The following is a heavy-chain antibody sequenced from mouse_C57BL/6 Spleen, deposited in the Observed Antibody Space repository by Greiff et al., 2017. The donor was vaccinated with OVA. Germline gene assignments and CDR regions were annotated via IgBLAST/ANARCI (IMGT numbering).Heavy chain of an antibody. CDR3: ARYEGYDGDWFAY. V-gene: IGHV1-64*01. Sequence: VQLQQPGAELVKPGASVKLSCKASGYTFTSYWMHWVKQRPGQGLEWIGMIHPNSGSTNYNEKFKSKATLTVDKSSSTAYMQLSSLTSEDSAVYYCARYEGYDGDWFAYWGQGTLVTVSA. J-gene: IGHJ3*01. CDR1: GYTFTSYW. CDR2: IHPNSGST. D-gene: IGHD2-3*01.